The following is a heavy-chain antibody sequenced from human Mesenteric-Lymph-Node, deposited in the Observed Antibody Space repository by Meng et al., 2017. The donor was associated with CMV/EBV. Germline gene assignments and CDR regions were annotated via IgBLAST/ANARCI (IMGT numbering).Heavy chain of an antibody. D-gene: IGHD5-12*01. CDR1: GYTFTSYD. CDR3: ARDLRLRFGGDMDYYYGMDV. CDR2: MNPNSGNT. V-gene: IGHV1-8*03. Sequence: ASVKVSCKASGYTFTSYDINWVRQATGQGLEWMGWMNPNSGNTGYAQKFQGRVTITRNTSISTAYMELSSLRSEDTAVYYCARDLRLRFGGDMDYYYGMDVWGQGTTVTVSS. J-gene: IGHJ6*02.